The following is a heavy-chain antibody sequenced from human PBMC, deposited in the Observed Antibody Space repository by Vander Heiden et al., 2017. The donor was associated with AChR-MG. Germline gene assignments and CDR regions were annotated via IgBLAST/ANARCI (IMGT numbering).Heavy chain of an antibody. CDR2: IYPGDSDA. V-gene: IGHV5-51*01. J-gene: IGHJ6*01. Sequence: EVQLVQSGAEVKKPGESLKISCKGFGYSFTSYLIGWVRPKPGKGLEWMGTIYPGDSDARSSPSLLVHVTISAGKSITTAYLHWSSLTASDTAVYYCARHKGAVSCSIGAGMNFYVMFGWGNRTTV. CDR3: ARHKGAVSCSIGAGMNFYVMFG. CDR1: GYSFTSYL. D-gene: IGHD3-10*02.